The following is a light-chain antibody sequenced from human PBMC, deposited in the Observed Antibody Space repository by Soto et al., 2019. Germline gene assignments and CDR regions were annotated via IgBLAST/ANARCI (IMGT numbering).Light chain of an antibody. J-gene: IGKJ5*01. CDR3: QQYDNFPLT. CDR2: DAS. Sequence: EIELTQSPAFLSVSIGERTTISCQATQGFRNYLNWYQQKPGQAPKLLIYDASSWATGVPSRFSGSGSGTDFTLTISSLQPEDFATYYCQQYDNFPLTFGQGTRLEIK. V-gene: IGKV1-33*01. CDR1: QGFRNY.